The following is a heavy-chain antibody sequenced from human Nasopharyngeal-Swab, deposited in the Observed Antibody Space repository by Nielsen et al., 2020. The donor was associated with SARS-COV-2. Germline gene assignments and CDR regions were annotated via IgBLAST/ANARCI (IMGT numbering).Heavy chain of an antibody. CDR1: GYSFTSYW. J-gene: IGHJ4*02. Sequence: GESLKISCKGSGYSFTSYWIGWVRQMPGKGLEWMGIIYPGDSDTRYSPSFPGQVTISADKSISTAYLQWSSLKASDTAMYYCARHGNIVVAPADYWGQGTLVTVSS. CDR2: IYPGDSDT. CDR3: ARHGNIVVAPADY. D-gene: IGHD2-21*01. V-gene: IGHV5-51*01.